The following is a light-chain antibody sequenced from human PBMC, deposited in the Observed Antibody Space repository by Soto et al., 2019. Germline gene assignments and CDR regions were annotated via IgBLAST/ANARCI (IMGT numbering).Light chain of an antibody. CDR1: QSVSSSY. V-gene: IGKV3-20*01. J-gene: IGKJ4*01. CDR2: GAS. CDR3: QQFGSSPLT. Sequence: EIVMTQSPATLSVSPGERATLSCRASQSVSSSYLAWYQQKPGQAPRLLIYGASIRATGIPDRFSGSGSGTHFTLTISRLEPEDFAVYYCQQFGSSPLTFGGGTKVEIK.